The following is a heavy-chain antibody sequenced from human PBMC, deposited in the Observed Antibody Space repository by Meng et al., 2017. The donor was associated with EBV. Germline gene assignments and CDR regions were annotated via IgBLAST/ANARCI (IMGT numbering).Heavy chain of an antibody. CDR2: ISSNSIDI. V-gene: IGHV3-21*01. J-gene: IGHJ4*02. CDR3: ARDRTSNRFDY. CDR1: GFSLRSYS. D-gene: IGHD2-8*01. Sequence: GELAEAGGGLVKPGESLRLSCAAFGFSLRSYSMNWVRLAPGKGLEWVSSISSNSIDIYYADLVKGRFTISRDNAKNSLFLQMNSLRAEDTAVYYCARDRTSNRFDYWGQGTLVTVSS.